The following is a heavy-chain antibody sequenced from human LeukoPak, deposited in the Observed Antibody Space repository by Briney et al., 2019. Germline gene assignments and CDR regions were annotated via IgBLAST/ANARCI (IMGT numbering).Heavy chain of an antibody. CDR1: GYTFTSYD. D-gene: IGHD4-23*01. CDR3: ARDRMLGVSYGGNSDHDAFDI. Sequence: ASVKASCKASGYTFTSYDINWVRQATGQGLEWMGWMNPNSGNTGYAQKFQGRVTMTRNTSISTAYMELSSLRSEDTAVYYCARDRMLGVSYGGNSDHDAFDIWGQGTMVTVSS. CDR2: MNPNSGNT. V-gene: IGHV1-8*01. J-gene: IGHJ3*02.